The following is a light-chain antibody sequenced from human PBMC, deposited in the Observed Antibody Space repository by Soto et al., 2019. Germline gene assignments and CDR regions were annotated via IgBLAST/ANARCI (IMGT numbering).Light chain of an antibody. CDR1: QGIRHY. CDR2: EAS. Sequence: DIQMTQSPSSLSASVGDRVTITCRASQGIRHYLAWYQQKPGKVPKLLIYEASNLQSGVPSRLRGGGSGTEFTLTISSLQPEDVETYYCQNCESAHQKFGQGTKVDI. J-gene: IGKJ1*01. V-gene: IGKV1-27*01. CDR3: QNCESAHQK.